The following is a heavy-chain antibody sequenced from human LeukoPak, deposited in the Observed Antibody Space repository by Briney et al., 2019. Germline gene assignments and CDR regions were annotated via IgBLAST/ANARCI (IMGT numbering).Heavy chain of an antibody. CDR2: INHSGST. CDR1: GGSFSGYY. Sequence: SETLSLTCAVYGGSFSGYYWSWIRQPPGKGLEWTGEINHSGSTNYNPSLKSRVTISVDTSKNQFSLKLSSVTAADTAVYYCARGLVPGWYFDYWGQGTLVTVSS. J-gene: IGHJ4*02. CDR3: ARGLVPGWYFDY. V-gene: IGHV4-34*01. D-gene: IGHD2-8*01.